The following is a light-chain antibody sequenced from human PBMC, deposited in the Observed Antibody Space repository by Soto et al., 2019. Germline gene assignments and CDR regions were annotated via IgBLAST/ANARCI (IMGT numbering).Light chain of an antibody. Sequence: QSVVTQPPSVSGAPGQRVTISCTGTSSNNGSGYDVHWYQHLPGTAPKLLIYGNTIRPSGVPDRFSGSKSGTSASLAITGLQAEDEADYYCQSYDRSLRGYVFGTGTKVTVL. CDR2: GNT. V-gene: IGLV1-40*01. CDR3: QSYDRSLRGYV. J-gene: IGLJ1*01. CDR1: SSNNGSGYD.